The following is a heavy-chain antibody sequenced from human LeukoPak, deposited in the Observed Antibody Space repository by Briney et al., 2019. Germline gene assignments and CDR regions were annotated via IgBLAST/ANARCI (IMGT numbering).Heavy chain of an antibody. CDR3: ARDWSGGLFDY. CDR2: ISVYNGNT. Sequence: ASVKVSCKASGYTFTSYGISWVRQAPGQGLEWMGWISVYNGNTNYAQKVQGRVTMTTDTSTSTAYMDLRSLRSDDTAVYYCARDWSGGLFDYWGQGTLVTVSS. J-gene: IGHJ4*02. CDR1: GYTFTSYG. V-gene: IGHV1-18*01. D-gene: IGHD3-16*01.